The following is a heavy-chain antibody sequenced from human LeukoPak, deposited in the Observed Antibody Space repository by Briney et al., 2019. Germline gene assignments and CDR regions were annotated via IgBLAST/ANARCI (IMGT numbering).Heavy chain of an antibody. Sequence: GGSLRLSCAASGFTFSSYAMSWVRRAPGKGLEWVSAISGSGGSTYYADSVKGRFTISRDNSKNTLYLQMNSLRAEDTAVYYCAKDLFAGQQLPLDYWGQGTLVTVSS. D-gene: IGHD6-13*01. J-gene: IGHJ4*02. CDR2: ISGSGGST. CDR1: GFTFSSYA. CDR3: AKDLFAGQQLPLDY. V-gene: IGHV3-23*01.